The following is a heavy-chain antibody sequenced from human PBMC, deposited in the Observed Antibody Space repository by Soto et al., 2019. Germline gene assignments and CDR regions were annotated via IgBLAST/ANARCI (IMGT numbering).Heavy chain of an antibody. CDR2: INPNSGGT. J-gene: IGHJ5*02. V-gene: IGHV1-2*02. D-gene: IGHD3-10*01. CDR3: ARGRLWFGKNWFDP. CDR1: GYTFTGYY. Sequence: AASVKVSCKASGYTFTGYYMHWVRQAPGQGLEWMGWINPNSGGTNYAQKFQGRVTMTRDTSISTAYMELSRLRSDDTAVYYCARGRLWFGKNWFDPWGQGTLVTVSS.